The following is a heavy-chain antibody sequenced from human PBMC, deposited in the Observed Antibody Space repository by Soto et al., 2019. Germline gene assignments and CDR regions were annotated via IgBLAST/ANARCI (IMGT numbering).Heavy chain of an antibody. CDR3: APLTVSLSGPYGIHV. CDR2: MLYSGLT. CDR1: GYSVSSSDYY. J-gene: IGHJ6*02. Sequence: SETLSLTCSVSGYSVSSSDYYWAWIRQPPGRGLEWIGSMLYSGLTYYNPSLKSRVTLSVDTSKNQFSVRLNSVTASDTAVYYCAPLTVSLSGPYGIHVWGQGTTVTVSS. D-gene: IGHD2-15*01. V-gene: IGHV4-39*01.